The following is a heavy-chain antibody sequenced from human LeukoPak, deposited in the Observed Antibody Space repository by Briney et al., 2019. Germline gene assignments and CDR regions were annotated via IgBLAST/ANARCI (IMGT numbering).Heavy chain of an antibody. CDR3: VRDLTYGARSDY. J-gene: IGHJ4*02. V-gene: IGHV3-30*04. Sequence: GGSLRLSCAVSGFTFTNYAMHWVRQAPGKGMEWVAGISSDGNDKYYGESVKGRLIISRDNFRNTVSLEMSRLRPEDSGLYYCVRDLTYGARSDYWGQGTLVTVSS. D-gene: IGHD4-17*01. CDR1: GFTFTNYA. CDR2: ISSDGNDK.